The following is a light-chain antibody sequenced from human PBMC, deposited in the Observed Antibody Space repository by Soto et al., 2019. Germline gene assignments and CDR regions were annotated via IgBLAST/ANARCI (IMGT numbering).Light chain of an antibody. V-gene: IGKV1-39*01. CDR1: QAIDSY. Sequence: DIQVTQSPSSLSASVGGTVTITCRASQAIDSYVNWYQQQPGKAPKLLISIASTLQSGVPSRFSGSGFGTEFTLTISSLQPEDFATYYCQRSYGSPYTFGRGTKLEIE. J-gene: IGKJ2*01. CDR2: IAS. CDR3: QRSYGSPYT.